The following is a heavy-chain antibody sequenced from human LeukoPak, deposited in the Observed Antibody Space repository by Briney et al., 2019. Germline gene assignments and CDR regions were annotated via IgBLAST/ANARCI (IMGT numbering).Heavy chain of an antibody. V-gene: IGHV3-21*01. J-gene: IGHJ5*02. Sequence: GEPLRLSCAASGFTFSSYSMNWVRQAPGKGLEWVSSISSSSSYKYYADSVKGRFTISRDNAKNSLYLQMNSLRAEDTAVYYCAREIGYCSSTSCSGNWFDPWGQGTLVTVSS. D-gene: IGHD2-2*01. CDR1: GFTFSSYS. CDR3: AREIGYCSSTSCSGNWFDP. CDR2: ISSSSSYK.